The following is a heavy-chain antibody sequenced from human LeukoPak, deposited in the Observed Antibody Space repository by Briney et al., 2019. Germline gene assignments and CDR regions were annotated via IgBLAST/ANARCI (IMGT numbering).Heavy chain of an antibody. CDR1: GYTFTSYG. V-gene: IGHV1-18*01. J-gene: IGHJ4*02. D-gene: IGHD3-10*01. CDR3: ARDIWFGESRDY. Sequence: ASVKVSCKASGYTFTSYGIRWVRQAPGQGLEWMGWISTYNGHTNYAQKFQGRVTVTTDTSTSTAYMELRSPRSDDTAVYYCARDIWFGESRDYWGQGTLVTVSS. CDR2: ISTYNGHT.